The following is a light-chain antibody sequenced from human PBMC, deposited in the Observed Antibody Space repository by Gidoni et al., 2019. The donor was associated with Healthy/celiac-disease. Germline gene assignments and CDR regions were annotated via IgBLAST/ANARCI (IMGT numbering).Light chain of an antibody. CDR1: QSVSSN. J-gene: IGKJ4*01. Sequence: ELVMTQSLATLSVSPGERATLSCRASQSVSSNLAWYQQKPGHAPSLLIYGASTRATGIPARFSGSGSGTEFTLTISSLQSEDFAVYYCQQYNNWPPLTFGGGTKVEIK. V-gene: IGKV3-15*01. CDR3: QQYNNWPPLT. CDR2: GAS.